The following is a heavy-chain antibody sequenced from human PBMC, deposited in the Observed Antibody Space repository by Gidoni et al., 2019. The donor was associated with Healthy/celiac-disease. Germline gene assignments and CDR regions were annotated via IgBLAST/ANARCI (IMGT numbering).Heavy chain of an antibody. D-gene: IGHD4-17*01. CDR3: ARAPPEGYGGYPTYGMDV. CDR2: MNPNSGNT. V-gene: IGHV1-8*01. CDR1: GYTFTSYD. Sequence: QVQLVQSGPEVKKPGASVQVSCKASGYTFTSYDLNWVRQATGQGLEWMGWMNPNSGNTGYAQKFQGRVTMTRNTSISTAYMELSSLRSEDTAVYYCARAPPEGYGGYPTYGMDVWGQGTTVTVSS. J-gene: IGHJ6*02.